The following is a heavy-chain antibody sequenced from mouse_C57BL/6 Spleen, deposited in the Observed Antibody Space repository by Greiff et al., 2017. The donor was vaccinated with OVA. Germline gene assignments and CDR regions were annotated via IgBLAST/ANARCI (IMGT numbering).Heavy chain of an antibody. CDR1: GFSLTSYG. J-gene: IGHJ2*01. V-gene: IGHV2-6-1*01. Sequence: VQGVESGPGLVAPSPSLSITCTVSGFSLTSYGVHWVRQPPGKGLEWLVVIWSDGSTTYNSALKSRLSISKDNSKSQVFLKMNSLQTDDTAIYYWARHLTGTGYFDYWGQGTTLTVSS. CDR3: ARHLTGTGYFDY. CDR2: IWSDGST. D-gene: IGHD4-1*01.